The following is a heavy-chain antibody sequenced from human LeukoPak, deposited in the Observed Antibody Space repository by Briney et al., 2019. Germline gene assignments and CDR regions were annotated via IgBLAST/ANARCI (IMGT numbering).Heavy chain of an antibody. Sequence: PGGSLRLSCAASGFTFSSYAMSWVRQAPGKGLEWVSAISGSGGSTYYADSVKGRFTISRDNSKNTLYLQMNSLRAEDTAVYYCAKEKRPGYSSSWYLDYWGQGTLVTVSS. CDR3: AKEKRPGYSSSWYLDY. CDR2: ISGSGGST. CDR1: GFTFSSYA. D-gene: IGHD6-13*01. V-gene: IGHV3-23*01. J-gene: IGHJ4*02.